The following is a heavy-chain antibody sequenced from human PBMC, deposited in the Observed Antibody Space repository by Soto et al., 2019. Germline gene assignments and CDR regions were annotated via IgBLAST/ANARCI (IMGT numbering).Heavy chain of an antibody. CDR2: ISSNGGST. V-gene: IGHV3-64D*06. CDR3: VKDQGVAGNTYYYYYGMDV. J-gene: IGHJ6*02. D-gene: IGHD6-19*01. CDR1: GFTFSSYA. Sequence: GGSLRLSCSASGFTFSSYAMHWVRQAPGKGLEYVSAISSNGGSTYYADSVKGRLTISRDNSKNTLYLQMSSLRAEDTAVYYCVKDQGVAGNTYYYYYGMDVWGQGTTVTVSS.